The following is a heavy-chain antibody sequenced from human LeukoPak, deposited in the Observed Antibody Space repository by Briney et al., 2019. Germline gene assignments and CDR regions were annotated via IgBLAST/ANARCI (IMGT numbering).Heavy chain of an antibody. V-gene: IGHV4-59*01. CDR2: IYYSGST. D-gene: IGHD1-26*01. CDR1: GDSISGYY. CDR3: ARGREWEPKVFDY. J-gene: IGHJ4*02. Sequence: PSETLSLTCTVSGDSISGYYWSWIRQPPGKGLEWIGYIYYSGSTNYNPSLKSRVTISVDTSKNQFSLKLSSVTAADTAVYYCARGREWEPKVFDYWGQGTLVTVSS.